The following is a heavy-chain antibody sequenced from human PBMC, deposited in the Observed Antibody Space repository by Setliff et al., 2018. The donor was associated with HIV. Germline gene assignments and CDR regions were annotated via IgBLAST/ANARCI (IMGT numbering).Heavy chain of an antibody. D-gene: IGHD1-1*01. CDR3: ASSAGAVPTTAPYGDYYYYFYMDV. CDR1: GGIFSRFA. Sequence: SVKVSCKASGGIFSRFAFSWVRQAPGQGLEWMGGIIPIFGTPNYAQKFQGRVTITTDESTNTVYMEMYSLTSEDTAIYYCASSAGAVPTTAPYGDYYYYFYMDVWGKGTTVTVSS. CDR2: IIPIFGTP. V-gene: IGHV1-69*05. J-gene: IGHJ6*03.